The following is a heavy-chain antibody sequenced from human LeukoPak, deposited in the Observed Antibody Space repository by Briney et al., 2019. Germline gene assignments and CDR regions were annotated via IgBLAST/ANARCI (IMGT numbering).Heavy chain of an antibody. CDR3: AKNDWFDP. CDR1: GGTFSSYA. Sequence: SVKVSCKASGGTFSSYAISWVRQAPGQGLEWMGGIIPIFGTANYAQKFQGRVTITADESTSTAYMEPSSLRSEGTAVSYCAKNDWFDPWGPGTLVTVSS. CDR2: IIPIFGTA. J-gene: IGHJ5*02. V-gene: IGHV1-69*01.